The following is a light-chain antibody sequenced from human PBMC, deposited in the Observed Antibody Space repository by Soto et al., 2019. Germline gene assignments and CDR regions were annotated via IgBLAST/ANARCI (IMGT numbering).Light chain of an antibody. V-gene: IGKV3-20*01. CDR2: AAS. CDR1: QSVISNY. CDR3: QQYGSSLTWT. J-gene: IGKJ1*01. Sequence: EVVLTQSPGTVSLSPGERVTLSCRASQSVISNYLAWYQQRPGQAPRLLIYAASSRATGIPDLFSGSGSGTDFTLSSSLLDAEDFAVYYWQQYGSSLTWTFGQGTKVE.